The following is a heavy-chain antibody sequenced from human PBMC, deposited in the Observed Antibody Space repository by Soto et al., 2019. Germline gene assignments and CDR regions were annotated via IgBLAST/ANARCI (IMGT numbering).Heavy chain of an antibody. CDR3: FRDTMRASAAAALDD. CDR2: ISVSGNII. V-gene: IGHV3-48*03. CDR1: GFTFSTYE. Sequence: EVQLVESGGGLVQPGGSLRLSCAASGFTFSTYEFNWVRQAPGRGLEWISYISVSGNIIRYADSVKGRFTISRDNAENSLHLHMSSLRVDDTPVYFCFRDTMRASAAAALDDWGQGTQVIVSS. D-gene: IGHD6-13*01. J-gene: IGHJ4*02.